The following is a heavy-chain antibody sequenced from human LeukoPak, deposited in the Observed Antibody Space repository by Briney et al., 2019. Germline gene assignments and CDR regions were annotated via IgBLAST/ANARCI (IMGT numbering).Heavy chain of an antibody. V-gene: IGHV3-30*18. Sequence: GGSLRLSCAASGFTFSNYDMHWVRQAPGKGLEGVAVISYYGSNKYYADSVKGRFTISRDNSKNTVYLQMNSLRAEDTAVYYCAKDREGTTFDNWGQGTLVTVSS. D-gene: IGHD1-7*01. CDR3: AKDREGTTFDN. J-gene: IGHJ4*02. CDR1: GFTFSNYD. CDR2: ISYYGSNK.